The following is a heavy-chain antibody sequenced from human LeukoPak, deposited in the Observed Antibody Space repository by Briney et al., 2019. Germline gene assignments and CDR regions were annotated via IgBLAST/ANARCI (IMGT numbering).Heavy chain of an antibody. J-gene: IGHJ4*02. D-gene: IGHD3-22*01. V-gene: IGHV4-59*01. CDR3: AREGSYYDSSGYYYGSGYFDY. CDR2: IYYSGST. CDR1: GGSFSGYY. Sequence: KSSETLSLTCAVYGGSFSGYYWSWIRQPPGKGLEWIGYIYYSGSTNYNPSLKSRVTISVDTSKNQFSLKLSSVTAADTAMYYCAREGSYYDSSGYYYGSGYFDYWGQGTLVTVSS.